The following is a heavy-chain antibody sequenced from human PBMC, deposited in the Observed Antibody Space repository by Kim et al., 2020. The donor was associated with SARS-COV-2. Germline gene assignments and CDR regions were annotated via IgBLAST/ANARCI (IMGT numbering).Heavy chain of an antibody. V-gene: IGHV4-4*02. J-gene: IGHJ4*02. D-gene: IGHD5-18*01. CDR2: NSQSEST. CDR3: ATVGREYSSGQFDY. Sequence: SETLSLTCAVYGCSISNTNWCSWVRQPPGKGLECIRENSQSESTNYNPSPKSQVTISVDKSKNQFSLKLRSVTAADTAAYYCATVGREYSSGQFDYWGQGSLVARPS. CDR1: GCSISNTNW.